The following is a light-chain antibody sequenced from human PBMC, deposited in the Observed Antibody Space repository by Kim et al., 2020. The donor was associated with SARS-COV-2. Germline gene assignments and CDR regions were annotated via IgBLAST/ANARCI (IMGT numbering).Light chain of an antibody. Sequence: SYELTQPPSVSVSPGQTATITCSGDKLVDKFASWYQQKSGQSPVMLIYLDTKRPSGIPERFSGSNSGNTATLTISGTQAIDEAAYYCQTWDSTTVVFGGGTQLTVL. J-gene: IGLJ3*02. CDR3: QTWDSTTVV. CDR2: LDT. CDR1: KLVDKF. V-gene: IGLV3-1*01.